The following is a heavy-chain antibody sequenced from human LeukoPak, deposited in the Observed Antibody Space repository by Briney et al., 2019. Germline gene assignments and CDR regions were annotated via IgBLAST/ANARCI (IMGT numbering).Heavy chain of an antibody. CDR2: ISAYNGNT. Sequence: ASVKVSCKASGYTFTGYGVSWVRQAPGQGLEWMGWISAYNGNTNYAQKLQGRVTMTTDTSTSTAYMELRSLRSDDTAVYYCARDRYYYGSNGAFDIWGQGTMVTVSS. CDR3: ARDRYYYGSNGAFDI. J-gene: IGHJ3*02. V-gene: IGHV1-18*01. CDR1: GYTFTGYG. D-gene: IGHD3-22*01.